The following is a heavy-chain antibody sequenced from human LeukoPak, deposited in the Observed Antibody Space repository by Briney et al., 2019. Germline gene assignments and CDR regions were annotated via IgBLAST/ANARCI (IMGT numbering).Heavy chain of an antibody. V-gene: IGHV3-74*01. D-gene: IGHD5-18*01. Sequence: GGSLRLSCAASGFTFSDSWMHWVRQAPGKGLVWVSHINGDGSRVTYADSVKGRFAISRDNAKNTLILQMNGLRAEDTAVYYCAGDWGYSFWYWGQGTLVTVSS. J-gene: IGHJ4*02. CDR2: INGDGSRV. CDR3: AGDWGYSFWY. CDR1: GFTFSDSW.